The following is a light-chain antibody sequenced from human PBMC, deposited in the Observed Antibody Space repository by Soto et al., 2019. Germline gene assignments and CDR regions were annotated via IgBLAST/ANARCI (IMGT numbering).Light chain of an antibody. V-gene: IGLV2-11*01. CDR3: CSHAGSYTYV. CDR1: SSDVGGYNY. J-gene: IGLJ1*01. CDR2: DVS. Sequence: QSALTQPRSVSGSPGQSVTISCTGTSSDVGGYNYVSWYQQHPGKAPKFMIYDVSKRPSGVPDRFSGSKSGNTASLTISGLQAEDEADYYCCSHAGSYTYVFGTGTKVTVL.